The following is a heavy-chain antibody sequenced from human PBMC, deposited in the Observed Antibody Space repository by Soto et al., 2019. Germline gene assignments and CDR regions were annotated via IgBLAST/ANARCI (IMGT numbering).Heavy chain of an antibody. D-gene: IGHD2-2*01. V-gene: IGHV3-30*18. CDR2: ISYDGSNK. CDR3: AKAFVVVPAATSPFDY. CDR1: GFTFSSYG. J-gene: IGHJ4*02. Sequence: PGGSLRLSCAASGFTFSSYGMHWVRQAPGKGLEWVAVISYDGSNKYYADSVKGRFTISRDNSKNTPYLQMNSLRAEDTAVYYCAKAFVVVPAATSPFDYWGQGTLVTVSS.